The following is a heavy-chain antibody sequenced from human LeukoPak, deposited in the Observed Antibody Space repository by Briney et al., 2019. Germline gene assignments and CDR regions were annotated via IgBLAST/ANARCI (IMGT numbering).Heavy chain of an antibody. D-gene: IGHD3-10*01. J-gene: IGHJ5*02. CDR3: ARGSGWLQVDWFDP. V-gene: IGHV4-59*01. Sequence: SETLSLTCSVSGGSISSYYWSWIRQPPGKGLEWIGYIYYSGSTNYNPSLKSRVTISVDTSKNQFSLKLSSVTAADTAVYYCARGSGWLQVDWFDPWGQGTLVTVSS. CDR1: GGSISSYY. CDR2: IYYSGST.